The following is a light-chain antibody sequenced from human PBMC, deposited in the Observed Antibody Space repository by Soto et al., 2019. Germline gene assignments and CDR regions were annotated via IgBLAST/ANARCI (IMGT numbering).Light chain of an antibody. CDR3: QHYNNYPWT. V-gene: IGKV1-5*01. Sequence: DIQMTQSPSTLSASVGDRVTITCRASQSISSWLAWYQQKPGKVPKVLIYDTSSLESGGPSRFSGSGSGTEFTLTISSLQPDDFATYYCQHYNNYPWTFGQGTKVEIK. CDR2: DTS. CDR1: QSISSW. J-gene: IGKJ1*01.